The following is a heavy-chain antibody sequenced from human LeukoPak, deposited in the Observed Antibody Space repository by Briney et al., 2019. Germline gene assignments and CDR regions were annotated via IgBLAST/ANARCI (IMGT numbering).Heavy chain of an antibody. D-gene: IGHD2-2*01. V-gene: IGHV3-21*01. J-gene: IGHJ4*02. CDR3: ARGYQRPDY. Sequence: GGALRLSCAASGFTFSTYTMKWVGQAPGKGLGGVSSISSSSNNINYADSVKGRFTISRDNAMNSVHLQMNSLRVEDTAVYYCARGYQRPDYWGQGTLITVSS. CDR1: GFTFSTYT. CDR2: ISSSSNNI.